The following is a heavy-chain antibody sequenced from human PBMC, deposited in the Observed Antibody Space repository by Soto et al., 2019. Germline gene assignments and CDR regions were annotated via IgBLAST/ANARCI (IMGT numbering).Heavy chain of an antibody. J-gene: IGHJ3*02. Sequence: GASVKVSCKASVGTNNSYAISWVRQDPGQGIEWRGGFIPIFGTANYAQKFQGRVTITAEESTSTAYMELSSLRSEDTAVYYCASPVGSIAVAGHAFDIWGQGTMVTVSS. D-gene: IGHD6-19*01. CDR1: VGTNNSYA. V-gene: IGHV1-69*13. CDR3: ASPVGSIAVAGHAFDI. CDR2: FIPIFGTA.